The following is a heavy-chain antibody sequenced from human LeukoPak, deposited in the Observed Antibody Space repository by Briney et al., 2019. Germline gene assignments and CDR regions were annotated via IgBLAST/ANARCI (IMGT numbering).Heavy chain of an antibody. V-gene: IGHV5-51*01. CDR1: GYSFPTYW. Sequence: RGESLKISCKGSGYSFPTYWIGWVRPMPGKGLEWMGIIYPGDSETRYSPSFQGQVTISADKSISTAYLQWSRLKASDTAMYYCARKSRADYWGQGTLVTVSS. CDR3: ARKSRADY. J-gene: IGHJ4*02. CDR2: IYPGDSET.